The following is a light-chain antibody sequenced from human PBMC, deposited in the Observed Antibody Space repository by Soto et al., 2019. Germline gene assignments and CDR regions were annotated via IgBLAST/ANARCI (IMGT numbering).Light chain of an antibody. J-gene: IGKJ1*01. CDR1: QSVSSK. V-gene: IGKV3-15*01. Sequence: EIVMTQSPATLSVSPGEGATLSCRASQSVSSKLAWYQQKPGQAPRLLIYGASTRATGIPARFSGSGSGTEFTLIISSLQSEDSAVYYGQQYNNWPPWTFGQGTKVDIK. CDR3: QQYNNWPPWT. CDR2: GAS.